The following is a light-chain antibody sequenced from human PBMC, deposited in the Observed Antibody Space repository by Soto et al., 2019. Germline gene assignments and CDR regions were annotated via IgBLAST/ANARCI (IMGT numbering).Light chain of an antibody. V-gene: IGLV2-14*01. J-gene: IGLJ1*01. CDR1: SSDVGAYNY. Sequence: QSALTQPASVSASPGQSITISCTGTSSDVGAYNYVSWYQQHPGKAPKLMIYEVTNRPSGVSNRFSGSKSGNTASLTISGLQAEDEAGYYCTSYTRSSTYVFGTGTKLTVL. CDR3: TSYTRSSTYV. CDR2: EVT.